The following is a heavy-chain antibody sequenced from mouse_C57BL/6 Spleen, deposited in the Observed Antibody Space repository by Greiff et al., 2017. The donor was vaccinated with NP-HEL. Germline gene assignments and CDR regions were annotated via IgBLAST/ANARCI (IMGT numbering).Heavy chain of an antibody. CDR3: TRGGSNYGY. D-gene: IGHD2-5*01. CDR2: IDPETGGT. V-gene: IGHV1-15*01. Sequence: VKVVESGAELVRPGASVTLSCKASGYTFTDYEMHWVKQTPVHGLEWIGAIDPETGGTAYNQKFKGKAILTADKSSSTAYMELRSLTSEDSAVYYCTRGGSNYGYWGQGTTLTVSS. CDR1: GYTFTDYE. J-gene: IGHJ2*01.